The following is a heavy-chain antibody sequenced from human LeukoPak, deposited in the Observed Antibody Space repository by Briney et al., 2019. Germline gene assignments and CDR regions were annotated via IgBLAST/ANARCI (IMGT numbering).Heavy chain of an antibody. Sequence: PGGSLRLSCAASGFTFDDYAMHWVRQAPGKGLEWVSLISGDGGRTYYADSVKGRFTISRDNSKNSLYLQMNSLRIEDTALYCCAKDRGSGYYYYGMDVWGQGTTATVSS. J-gene: IGHJ6*02. D-gene: IGHD6-25*01. CDR3: AKDRGSGYYYYGMDV. CDR1: GFTFDDYA. V-gene: IGHV3-43*02. CDR2: ISGDGGRT.